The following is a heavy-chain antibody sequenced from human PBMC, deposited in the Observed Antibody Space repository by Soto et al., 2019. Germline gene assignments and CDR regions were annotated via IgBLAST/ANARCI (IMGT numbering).Heavy chain of an antibody. V-gene: IGHV4-59*01. CDR3: AREGDYSSSWYHWFDP. J-gene: IGHJ5*02. D-gene: IGHD6-13*01. CDR1: GGSISSYY. CDR2: IYYSGST. Sequence: QVQLQESGPGLVKPSETLSLTCTVSGGSISSYYWSWIRQPPGKGLEWIGYIYYSGSTNYNPSLKSRVTISVDTSKNQFSLKLSSVTAADTAVYYCAREGDYSSSWYHWFDPWGQGTLVTVSS.